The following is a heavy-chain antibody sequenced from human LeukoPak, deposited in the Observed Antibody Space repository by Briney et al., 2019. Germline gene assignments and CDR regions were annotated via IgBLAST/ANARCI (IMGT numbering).Heavy chain of an antibody. Sequence: ASVKVSCKASGYTFTGYYMRWVRQAPGQGLEWMGRINPNSGGTNYAQKFQGRVTMTRDTSISTAYMELSRLRSDDTAVYYCARDSSGDYYFDYWGQGTLVTVSS. D-gene: IGHD2-21*02. CDR3: ARDSSGDYYFDY. J-gene: IGHJ4*02. V-gene: IGHV1-2*06. CDR1: GYTFTGYY. CDR2: INPNSGGT.